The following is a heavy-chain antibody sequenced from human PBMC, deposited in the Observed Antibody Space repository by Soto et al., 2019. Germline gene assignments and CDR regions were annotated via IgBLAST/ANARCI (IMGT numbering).Heavy chain of an antibody. CDR3: ARAKLVDKPNWFDP. V-gene: IGHV6-1*01. CDR1: GDSASSNSAA. J-gene: IGHJ5*02. CDR2: TYYRSKWYN. D-gene: IGHD3-9*01. Sequence: PSQTLSLTCAISGDSASSNSAAWNWIRQSPSRGLEWLGRTYYRSKWYNDYAVSVKSRITINPDTSKNQFSLQLNSVTPEDTAVYYLARAKLVDKPNWFDPWGQGTLVTVSS.